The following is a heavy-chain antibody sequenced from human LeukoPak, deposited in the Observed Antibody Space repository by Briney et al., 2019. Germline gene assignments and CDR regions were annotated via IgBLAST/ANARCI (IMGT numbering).Heavy chain of an antibody. CDR3: ATGLWFGKCLDV. CDR2: FHPEDGET. CDR1: GYTFTGYY. J-gene: IGHJ6*04. Sequence: ASVKVSCKASGYTFTGYYMHWVRQSPGKGLEWMGGFHPEDGETIYAQKFQGRVTMTEDTSTDTAYMELSSLRSEDTAVYYCATGLWFGKCLDVWGKGTTVTISS. V-gene: IGHV1-24*01. D-gene: IGHD3-10*01.